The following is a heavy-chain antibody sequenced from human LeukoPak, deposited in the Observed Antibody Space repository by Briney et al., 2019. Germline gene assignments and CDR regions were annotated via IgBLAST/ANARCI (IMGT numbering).Heavy chain of an antibody. Sequence: PGGSLRLSCAASGFTFSSYSMNWVRQAPGKGLEWVSYISSSSSTIYYADSVKGRFTISRDNAKNSLYLQMNSLRAEDTAVYYCARDLWFGELEDWGQGTLVTVSS. CDR2: ISSSSSTI. CDR3: ARDLWFGELED. V-gene: IGHV3-48*01. CDR1: GFTFSSYS. D-gene: IGHD3-10*01. J-gene: IGHJ4*02.